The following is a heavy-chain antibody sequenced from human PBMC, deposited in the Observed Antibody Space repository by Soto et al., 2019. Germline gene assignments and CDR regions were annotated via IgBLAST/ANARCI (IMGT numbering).Heavy chain of an antibody. CDR1: GYTFTIHA. J-gene: IGHJ3*01. CDR3: ARDSAVLGVAGITTNAFDL. Sequence: ASVKVSCKASGYTFTIHAMHWVRQAPGQRLEWMGWINAGSGNTKYSQKFQGRVTITRDTSATTAYMEVSSLTSEDTAVYYCARDSAVLGVAGITTNAFDLWGQGTVVTVSS. D-gene: IGHD6-19*01. CDR2: INAGSGNT. V-gene: IGHV1-3*01.